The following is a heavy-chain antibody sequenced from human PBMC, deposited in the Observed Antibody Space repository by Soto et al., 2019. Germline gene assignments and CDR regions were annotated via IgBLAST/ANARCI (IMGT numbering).Heavy chain of an antibody. CDR2: ISYDGSNK. CDR3: ARDISRYYDFWSGQKAPGYYYGMDV. V-gene: IGHV3-30-3*01. Sequence: PGGSLRLSGAASGFTFRSYAMHWVRQAPGKGLEWVAVISYDGSNKYYADSVKGRFTISRDNSKNTLYLQMNSLRAEDTAVYYCARDISRYYDFWSGQKAPGYYYGMDVWGQGTTVTV. D-gene: IGHD3-3*01. J-gene: IGHJ6*02. CDR1: GFTFRSYA.